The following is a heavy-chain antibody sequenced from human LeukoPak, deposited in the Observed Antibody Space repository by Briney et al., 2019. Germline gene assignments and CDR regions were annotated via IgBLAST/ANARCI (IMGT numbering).Heavy chain of an antibody. CDR2: IYISGST. D-gene: IGHD2-15*01. Sequence: PSETLSLTCTVSGGSISSYYWSWIRQPAGKGLEWIGRIYISGSTNYNPSLKSRVTMSVDTSKNQFSLKLSSVTAADTAVYYCARGEVVVVVAATGNYYYYYMDVWGKGTTVTVSS. CDR1: GGSISSYY. CDR3: ARGEVVVVVAATGNYYYYYMDV. J-gene: IGHJ6*03. V-gene: IGHV4-4*07.